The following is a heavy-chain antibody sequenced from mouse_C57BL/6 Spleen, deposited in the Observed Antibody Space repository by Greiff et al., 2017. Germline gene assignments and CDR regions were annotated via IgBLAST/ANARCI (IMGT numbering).Heavy chain of an antibody. D-gene: IGHD2-2*01. J-gene: IGHJ4*01. CDR1: GYTFTDYE. V-gene: IGHV1-15*01. CDR2: IDPETGGT. Sequence: QVQLKESGAELVRPGASVTLSCKASGYTFTDYEMHWVKQTPVHGLEWIGAIDPETGGTAYNQKFKGKAILTADKSSSTAYMELRSLTSEDSAVYYCTRRGPMVTTGEGYAMDYWGQGTSVTVSS. CDR3: TRRGPMVTTGEGYAMDY.